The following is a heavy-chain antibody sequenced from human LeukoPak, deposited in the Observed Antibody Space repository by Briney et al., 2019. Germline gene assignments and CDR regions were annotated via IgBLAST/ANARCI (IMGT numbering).Heavy chain of an antibody. CDR2: TFSSGSP. CDR3: TRDGAATFPDY. D-gene: IGHD1-26*01. V-gene: IGHV4-4*07. Sequence: SETLSLTCTVSGASISNYYWSWIRQPAGKGLEWIGRTFSSGSPDYNASLKSRVTMTVDTSKNQFSLRLSSVTAADTATYYCTRDGAATFPDYWGQGTLVTVSS. CDR1: GASISNYY. J-gene: IGHJ4*02.